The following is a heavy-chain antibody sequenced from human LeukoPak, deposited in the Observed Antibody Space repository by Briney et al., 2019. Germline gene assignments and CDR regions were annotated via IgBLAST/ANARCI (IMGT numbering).Heavy chain of an antibody. D-gene: IGHD2-2*01. CDR3: ARVDIVVVPSTNFDN. CDR1: GGSTSSSSYY. V-gene: IGHV4-39*01. CDR2: INYSGNT. J-gene: IGHJ4*02. Sequence: PSETLSLTCTVSGGSTSSSSYYWGWIRQPPGKGLEWIGSINYSGNTYYNPSLKSRVTISVDTPKNQFSLKLSSVTAADTAVYYCARVDIVVVPSTNFDNWGQGTLVAVSS.